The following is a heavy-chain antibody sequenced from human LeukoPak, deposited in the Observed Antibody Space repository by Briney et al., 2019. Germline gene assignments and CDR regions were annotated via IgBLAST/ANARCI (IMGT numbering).Heavy chain of an antibody. Sequence: PSETLSLTCTVSGGSISSYYCSWIRQPPGKGLEWIGYIYYSGSTNYNPSLKSRVTISVDTSKNQFSLKLSSVTAADTAVYYCARLYSSIDYWGQGTLVTVSS. V-gene: IGHV4-59*01. CDR3: ARLYSSIDY. J-gene: IGHJ4*02. CDR1: GGSISSYY. D-gene: IGHD6-19*01. CDR2: IYYSGST.